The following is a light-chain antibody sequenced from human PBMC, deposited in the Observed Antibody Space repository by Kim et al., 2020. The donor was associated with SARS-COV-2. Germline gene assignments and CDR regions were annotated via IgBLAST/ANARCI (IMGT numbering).Light chain of an antibody. CDR3: QTWGTDIVV. V-gene: IGLV4-69*01. Sequence: ASVKLTCTLSSGHSSYAVAWHQQQPEKGPRYLMKVARDGSHIKGDGIPDRFSGSTSGAERHLTISSLQSEDEADYYCQTWGTDIVVFGGGTQLTVL. CDR2: VARDGSH. J-gene: IGLJ2*01. CDR1: SGHSSYA.